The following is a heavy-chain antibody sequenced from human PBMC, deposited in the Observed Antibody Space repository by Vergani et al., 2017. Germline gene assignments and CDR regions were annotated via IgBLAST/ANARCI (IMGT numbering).Heavy chain of an antibody. CDR3: ARVSYDFWSGYWIDPYYFDY. J-gene: IGHJ4*02. Sequence: QVQLVQSGAEVKKPGASVKVSCKASGYTFTSYGISWVRQAPGQGLEWMGWISAYNGNTNYAQKLQGRVTMTTDTSTSTSYMELRSLRSDDTAVYYCARVSYDFWSGYWIDPYYFDYWGQGTLVTVSS. CDR1: GYTFTSYG. CDR2: ISAYNGNT. D-gene: IGHD3-3*01. V-gene: IGHV1-18*01.